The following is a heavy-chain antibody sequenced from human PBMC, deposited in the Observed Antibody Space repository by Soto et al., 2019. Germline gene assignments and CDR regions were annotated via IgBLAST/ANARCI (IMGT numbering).Heavy chain of an antibody. D-gene: IGHD3-10*01. CDR3: ARDCLLLGVPVAFDI. V-gene: IGHV1-69*12. CDR2: IIPIFGTA. Sequence: QVQLVQSGAEVKKPGSSVKVSCKASGGTFSSYAISWVRQAPGQGLEWMGGIIPIFGTANYAQKFQGRVTITEDDSTSTAYMSRSSLISEDTAVYYCARDCLLLGVPVAFDIWGQGTMVTVSS. J-gene: IGHJ3*02. CDR1: GGTFSSYA.